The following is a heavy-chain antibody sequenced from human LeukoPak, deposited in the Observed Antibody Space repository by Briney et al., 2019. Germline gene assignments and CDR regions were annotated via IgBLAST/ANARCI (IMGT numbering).Heavy chain of an antibody. Sequence: SETLSLTCTVSGGSISSSSYYWGWIRQPAGKGLEWIGSIYYSGSTYYNPSLKSRVTISVDTSKNQFSLKLSSVTAADTAVYYCARNLVGATRSAFYFDYWGQGTLVTVSS. CDR2: IYYSGST. CDR3: ARNLVGATRSAFYFDY. D-gene: IGHD1-26*01. V-gene: IGHV4-39*07. CDR1: GGSISSSSYY. J-gene: IGHJ4*02.